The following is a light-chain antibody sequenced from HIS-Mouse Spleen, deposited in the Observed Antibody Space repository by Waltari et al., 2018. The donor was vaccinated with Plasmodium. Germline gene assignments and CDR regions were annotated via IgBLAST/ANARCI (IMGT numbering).Light chain of an antibody. CDR2: EDS. V-gene: IGLV3-10*01. CDR1: ALPKKY. Sequence: SYELTQPPSVSVSPGQTARITCSGDALPKKYAYWYQQKSGQAPVLVIYEDSKRPSGIPERVSGSSSGTRATLTISGAHVEDEADYYCYSTDSSGNHRVFGGGTKLTVL. CDR3: YSTDSSGNHRV. J-gene: IGLJ3*02.